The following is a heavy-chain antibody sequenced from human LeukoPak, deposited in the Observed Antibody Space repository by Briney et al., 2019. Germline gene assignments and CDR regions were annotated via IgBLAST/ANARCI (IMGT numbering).Heavy chain of an antibody. CDR1: GLTFSSYG. CDR2: IRYDGSNK. Sequence: PGGSLRLSCAASGLTFSSYGMHWVRQAPGKGLEWVAFIRYDGSNKYYADSVKGRFTISRDNSKNTLYLQMNSLRAEDTAVYYCAKGCSSTSCYSIPRFAYWGEGTLVTVSS. J-gene: IGHJ4*02. D-gene: IGHD2-2*01. V-gene: IGHV3-30*02. CDR3: AKGCSSTSCYSIPRFAY.